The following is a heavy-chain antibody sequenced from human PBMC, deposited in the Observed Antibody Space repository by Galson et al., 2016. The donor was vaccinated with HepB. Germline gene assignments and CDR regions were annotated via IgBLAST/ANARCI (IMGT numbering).Heavy chain of an antibody. V-gene: IGHV4-34*01. D-gene: IGHD2-8*01. J-gene: IGHJ4*02. CDR1: GGSFSGYY. Sequence: ETLSLTCAVYGGSFSGYYWSWIRQPPGKGLEWIGEISHSGSTNYNPSLKGRVTLSVDTSFSLKLTSVTAADTAVYYCARGRATKADYWGQGTLVTVSS. CDR2: ISHSGST. CDR3: ARGRATKADY.